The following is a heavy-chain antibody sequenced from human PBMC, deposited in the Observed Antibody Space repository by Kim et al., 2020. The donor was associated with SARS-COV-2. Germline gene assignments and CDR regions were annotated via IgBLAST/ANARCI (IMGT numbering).Heavy chain of an antibody. CDR1: GYTFTSYY. D-gene: IGHD3-22*01. J-gene: IGHJ6*02. Sequence: ASVKVSCKASGYTFTSYYMHWVRQAPGQGLEWMGIINPSGGSTSYAQKFQGRVTMTRDTSTSTVYMELSRLRSEDTAVYYCARDGNYYDSSGYYYWADYYYGMCVWGQGTTVTVSS. CDR2: INPSGGST. V-gene: IGHV1-46*01. CDR3: ARDGNYYDSSGYYYWADYYYGMCV.